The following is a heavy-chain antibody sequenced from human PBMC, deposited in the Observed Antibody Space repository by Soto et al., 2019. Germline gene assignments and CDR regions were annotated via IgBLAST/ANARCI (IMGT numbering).Heavy chain of an antibody. J-gene: IGHJ4*02. CDR2: IYPGDSDT. V-gene: IGHV5-51*01. CDR3: AKHEGYCSSTTCSNFDY. Sequence: PGESLKNSCKASGFTFTSYWIAWVRQMPGKGLEWMGIIYPGDSDTSYSPSFQGQVTISADKSINTAYLQWSSLKASDTAMYYCAKHEGYCSSTTCSNFDYWGQGTLVTVSS. D-gene: IGHD2-2*01. CDR1: GFTFTSYW.